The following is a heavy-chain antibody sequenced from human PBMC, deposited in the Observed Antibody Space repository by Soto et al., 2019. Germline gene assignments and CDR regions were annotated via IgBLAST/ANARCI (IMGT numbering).Heavy chain of an antibody. CDR3: ARGRNSFDF. J-gene: IGHJ4*02. Sequence: GGSLRLSCAASGFTFSDHFMDWVRQAPGKGLEWVGRSRNKANSYTTEYAASVKGRFTVSRDDSKNSLYLQMNSLKTDDTAVYYCARGRNSFDFWGQGTLVTVSS. CDR2: SRNKANSYTT. V-gene: IGHV3-72*01. CDR1: GFTFSDHF.